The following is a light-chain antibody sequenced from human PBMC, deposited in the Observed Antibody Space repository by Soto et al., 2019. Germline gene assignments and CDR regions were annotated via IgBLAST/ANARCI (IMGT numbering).Light chain of an antibody. CDR3: QQYGSSPPWT. CDR2: GAS. V-gene: IGKV3-20*01. Sequence: EIVFAHSPGTLSLSPGERATLSCRASQSVSSNLAWYQQKPGQAPRLLIYGASSRATGIPDRFSGSGSGTDFTLTISRLEPEDFAVYYCQQYGSSPPWTFGQGTKVDIK. CDR1: QSVSSN. J-gene: IGKJ1*01.